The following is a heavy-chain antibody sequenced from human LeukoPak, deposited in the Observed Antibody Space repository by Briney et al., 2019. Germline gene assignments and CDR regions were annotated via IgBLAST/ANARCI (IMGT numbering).Heavy chain of an antibody. J-gene: IGHJ3*02. CDR2: ISGSGGST. V-gene: IGHV3-23*01. D-gene: IGHD4-23*01. CDR1: GFTFSSYA. CDR3: ANTLTTVVIPGAFDI. Sequence: PGGSLRLSCAASGFTFSSYAVSWVRQTPGKGLEWVSAISGSGGSTYYADSVKGWFTISRDNSKNTLYLQMNSLRAEDTAVYYCANTLTTVVIPGAFDIWGQGTMVTVSS.